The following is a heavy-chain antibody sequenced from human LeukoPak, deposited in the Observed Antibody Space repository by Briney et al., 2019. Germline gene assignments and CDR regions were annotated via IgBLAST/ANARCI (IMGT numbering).Heavy chain of an antibody. CDR1: GGTFSSYA. D-gene: IGHD2-2*01. Sequence: SVNVSCKASGGTFSSYAISWVRQAPGQGLEWMGGIIPIFGTANYAQKFQGRVTITADESTSTAYMELSSLRSEDTAVYYCARGEIVVVPAAMGDYYGMDVWGKGTTVTVSS. J-gene: IGHJ6*04. CDR3: ARGEIVVVPAAMGDYYGMDV. V-gene: IGHV1-69*01. CDR2: IIPIFGTA.